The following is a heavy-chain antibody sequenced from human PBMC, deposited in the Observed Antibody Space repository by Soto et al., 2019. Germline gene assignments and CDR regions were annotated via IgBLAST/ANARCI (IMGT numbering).Heavy chain of an antibody. J-gene: IGHJ1*01. D-gene: IGHD6-13*01. CDR2: IYSGDSDT. Sequence: VESLSTSCQSSGDSFTGNWLAWVPQMPGKGLEWMGIIYSGDSDTLYSPSFPGQVTISSDKSINTAYLQWSSLKVSDTAMYYCARHSGTAESDSDWGQGTMVTLSS. CDR3: ARHSGTAESDSD. CDR1: GDSFTGNW. V-gene: IGHV5-51*01.